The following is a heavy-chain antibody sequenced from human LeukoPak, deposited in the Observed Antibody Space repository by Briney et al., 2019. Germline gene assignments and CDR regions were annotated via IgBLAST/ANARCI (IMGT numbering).Heavy chain of an antibody. D-gene: IGHD5-12*01. J-gene: IGHJ6*02. CDR3: VRDLVATIDHYYYGMDV. Sequence: SETLSLTCIVSGGSVSSGSYYWSWIRQPPGKGLEWIGYIYNSVRTNYNPSLKSRVTISVDTSKNRLSLKLSSVTAADTAAYFCVRDLVATIDHYYYGMDVWGQGTTVTVSS. CDR1: GGSVSSGSYY. V-gene: IGHV4-61*01. CDR2: IYNSVRT.